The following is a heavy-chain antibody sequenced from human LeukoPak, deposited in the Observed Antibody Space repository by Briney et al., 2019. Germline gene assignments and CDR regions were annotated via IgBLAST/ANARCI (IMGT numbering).Heavy chain of an antibody. J-gene: IGHJ5*02. D-gene: IGHD6-13*01. CDR3: ARGPLNSAAAAGHSLES. V-gene: IGHV1-69*02. Sequence: ASVKLACKASGGTFNSYILSLVRHAPGQGLEWVGRIIPILDMANYAQKFQGRVTITADKSTSTAYMELSSLTSEDTAVYYCARGPLNSAAAAGHSLESWGQGTLVTVSS. CDR1: GGTFNSYI. CDR2: IIPILDMA.